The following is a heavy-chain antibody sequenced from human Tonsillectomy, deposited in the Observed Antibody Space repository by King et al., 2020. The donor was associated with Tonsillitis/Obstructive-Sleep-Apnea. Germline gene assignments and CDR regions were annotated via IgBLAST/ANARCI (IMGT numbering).Heavy chain of an antibody. Sequence: TLKESGPTLVKPTQTLTLTCTFSGFSLSTSGVGVGWIRQPPGKALEWLALIYCDDDKRYSPSLKSRLTITNDTSKNQVVLRMTNMDPVDTATYYCAHRQGSRAWFDPWGQGTLVTVSS. J-gene: IGHJ5*02. D-gene: IGHD6-13*01. CDR3: AHRQGSRAWFDP. CDR1: GFSLSTSGVG. V-gene: IGHV2-5*02. CDR2: IYCDDDK.